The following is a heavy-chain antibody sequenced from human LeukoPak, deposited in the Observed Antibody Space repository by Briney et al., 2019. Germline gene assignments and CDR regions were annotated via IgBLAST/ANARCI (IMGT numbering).Heavy chain of an antibody. D-gene: IGHD5-12*01. CDR3: AKGDVDIVATIFDY. V-gene: IGHV3-23*01. CDR1: GFTFATYA. CDR2: ISGSGGST. J-gene: IGHJ4*02. Sequence: GGSLRLSCAASGFTFATYAMSWVRQAPGKGLEWVSAISGSGGSTYYADSVKGRFTISRDNSKNTLYLQMDSLRAEDTAVYYCAKGDVDIVATIFDYWGQGTLVTVSS.